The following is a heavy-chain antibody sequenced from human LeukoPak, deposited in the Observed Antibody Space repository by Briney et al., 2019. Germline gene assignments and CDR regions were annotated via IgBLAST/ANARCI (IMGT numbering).Heavy chain of an antibody. J-gene: IGHJ4*02. CDR2: IWYDGSNK. Sequence: PGGSLRLSCAASGFTFSSYGMHWVRQAPGKGLEWVAVIWYDGSNKYYTDSVKGRFTISRDNSKNTLYLQTNSLRAEDTAVYCCAKDSIVVVTAIAFLDYWGQGTLVTVSS. CDR1: GFTFSSYG. D-gene: IGHD2-21*02. CDR3: AKDSIVVVTAIAFLDY. V-gene: IGHV3-30*02.